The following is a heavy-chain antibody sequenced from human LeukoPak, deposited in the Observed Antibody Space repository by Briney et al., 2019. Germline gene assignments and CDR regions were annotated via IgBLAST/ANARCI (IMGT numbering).Heavy chain of an antibody. CDR2: IYYSGST. Sequence: SETLSLTCTVSGGSISSYYWSWIRQPPGKGLEWIGYIYYSGSTNYNPSLKSRVTISVDTSKNQFSLRLSSVTAADTAVYYCATLCCGSYYMDVWGKGTTVTVSS. CDR1: GGSISSYY. V-gene: IGHV4-59*01. CDR3: ATLCCGSYYMDV. D-gene: IGHD2-15*01. J-gene: IGHJ6*03.